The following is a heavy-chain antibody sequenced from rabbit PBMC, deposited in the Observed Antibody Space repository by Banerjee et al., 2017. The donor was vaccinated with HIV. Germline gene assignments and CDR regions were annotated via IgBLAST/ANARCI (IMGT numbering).Heavy chain of an antibody. CDR1: GFSFSSDA. CDR2: IYAGSSGST. Sequence: QSLEESGGDLVKPGASLTLTCTASGFSFSSDAMCWVRQAPGKRLEWIACIYAGSSGSTYYASWAKGRFTISKPSSTTVTLQMTSLTAADTATYFCARDAGYAGSNLWGPGTLVTVS. V-gene: IGHV1S40*01. D-gene: IGHD4-2*01. J-gene: IGHJ4*01. CDR3: ARDAGYAGSNL.